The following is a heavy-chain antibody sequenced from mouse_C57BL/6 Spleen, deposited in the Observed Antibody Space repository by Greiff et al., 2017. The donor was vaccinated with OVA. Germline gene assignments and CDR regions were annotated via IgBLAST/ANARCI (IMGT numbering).Heavy chain of an antibody. Sequence: EVQLQESGGDLVKPGGSLKLSCAASGFTFSSYGMSWVRQTPDKRLEWVATISSGGSYTYYPDSVKGRFTISRDNAKNTLYLQMSSLKSEDTAMYYGARRDYGNYGDAMDDWGQGTSVTVSS. J-gene: IGHJ4*01. CDR2: ISSGGSYT. CDR3: ARRDYGNYGDAMDD. CDR1: GFTFSSYG. D-gene: IGHD2-1*01. V-gene: IGHV5-6*01.